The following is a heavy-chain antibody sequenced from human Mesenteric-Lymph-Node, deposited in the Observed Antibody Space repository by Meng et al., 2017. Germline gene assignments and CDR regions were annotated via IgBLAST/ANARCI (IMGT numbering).Heavy chain of an antibody. V-gene: IGHV1-2*06. CDR1: GYTFTSYY. CDR3: ARDQDGYNDFDY. Sequence: ASVKVSCKASGYTFTSYYMHWVRQAPGQGLGWMGRIKPNSGGTNYAQKFQGRVTMTRDTSISTAYMELSSLRSDDTALYFCARDQDGYNDFDYWGQGTLVTVSS. D-gene: IGHD5-24*01. J-gene: IGHJ4*02. CDR2: IKPNSGGT.